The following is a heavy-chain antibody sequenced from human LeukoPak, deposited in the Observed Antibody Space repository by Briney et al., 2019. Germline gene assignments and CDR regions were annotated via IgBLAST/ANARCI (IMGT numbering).Heavy chain of an antibody. D-gene: IGHD3-22*01. J-gene: IGHJ4*02. CDR1: GYSLTELS. V-gene: IGHV1-24*01. Sequence: GASVKVSCTVSGYSLTELSMHWVRQAPGKGLEWMGGFYPEDGETIYAQKFQGRVTTTEDTSTDTAYMELSSLRSEDTAVYYCATSLYYYYSSGYYGYWGQGTLVTVSS. CDR3: ATSLYYYYSSGYYGY. CDR2: FYPEDGET.